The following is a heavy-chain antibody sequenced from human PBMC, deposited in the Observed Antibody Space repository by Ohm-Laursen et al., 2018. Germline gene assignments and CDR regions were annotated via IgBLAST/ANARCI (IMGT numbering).Heavy chain of an antibody. V-gene: IGHV3-48*03. CDR3: VRDRRGGSIELRA. CDR1: GFSFSDYE. CDR2: ISSSAGGV. Sequence: SLRLSCAASGFSFSDYEMNWVRQAPGKGLEWVSYISSSAGGVSYADSVKGRFTIYRDNAKNSLYLQMNSLRAEDTAVYYCVRDRRGGSIELRAGGQGALVTVSS. D-gene: IGHD6-6*01. J-gene: IGHJ4*02.